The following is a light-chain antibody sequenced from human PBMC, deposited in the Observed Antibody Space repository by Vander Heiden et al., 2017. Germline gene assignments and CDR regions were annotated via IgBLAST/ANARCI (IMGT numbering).Light chain of an antibody. CDR3: MQALQTSWT. CDR2: LGS. J-gene: IGKJ1*01. V-gene: IGKV2-28*01. CDR1: QSLLHSDGYSY. Sequence: IVMTQSPLFLPVIPGEPASIPCSASQSLLHSDGYSYLDWYLQKPGQSPQLLIYLGSNRASGVPDRFSGSGSGTDFTLKISRVEAEDVGIYYCMQALQTSWTFGQGTKVEFK.